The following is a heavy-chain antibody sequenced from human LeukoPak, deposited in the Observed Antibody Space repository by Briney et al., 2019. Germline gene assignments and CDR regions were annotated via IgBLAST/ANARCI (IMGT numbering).Heavy chain of an antibody. CDR3: ARDYGSGSYPRTYFDY. J-gene: IGHJ4*02. V-gene: IGHV3-30*04. Sequence: GGSLRLSCAASGFTFSSYALHWVRQAPGKGLEWVALISYDGTNKYYADSVKGRFTISRDNSKNTLYLQMNSLRAEDTAVYYCARDYGSGSYPRTYFDYWGQGTLVTVSS. CDR2: ISYDGTNK. CDR1: GFTFSSYA. D-gene: IGHD3-10*01.